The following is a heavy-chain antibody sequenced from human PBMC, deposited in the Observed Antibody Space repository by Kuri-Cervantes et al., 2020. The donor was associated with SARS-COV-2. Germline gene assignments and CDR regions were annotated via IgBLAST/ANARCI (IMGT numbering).Heavy chain of an antibody. CDR2: IWYDGSNK. D-gene: IGHD3-22*01. CDR1: GFTFSSYG. J-gene: IGHJ4*02. V-gene: IGHV3-33*08. CDR3: ARDLPYYYDSSGYDFDY. Sequence: GGSLRLSCAASGFTFSSYGMHWVRQAPGKGLEWVAVIWYDGSNKYYADSVKGRFTISRDNSKNTLYLQVNSLRAEDTAVYYCARDLPYYYDSSGYDFDYWGQGTLVTVSS.